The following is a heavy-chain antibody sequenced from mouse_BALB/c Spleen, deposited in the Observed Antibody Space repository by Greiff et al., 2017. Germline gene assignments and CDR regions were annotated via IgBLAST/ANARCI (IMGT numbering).Heavy chain of an antibody. Sequence: EVQLVETGGGLVQPKGSLKLSCAASGFTFNTNAMNWVRQAPGKGLEWVARIRSKSNNYATYYADSVKDRFTISRDDSQSMLYLQMNNLKTEDTAMYYCVYDYDAFWFAYWGQGTLVTVSA. CDR1: GFTFNTNA. V-gene: IGHV10S3*01. CDR2: IRSKSNNYAT. J-gene: IGHJ3*01. CDR3: VYDYDAFWFAY. D-gene: IGHD2-4*01.